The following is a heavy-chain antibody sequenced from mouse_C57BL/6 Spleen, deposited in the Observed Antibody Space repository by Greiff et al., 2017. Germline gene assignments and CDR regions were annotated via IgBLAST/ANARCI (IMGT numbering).Heavy chain of an antibody. Sequence: EVQLQQSVAELVRPGASVKLSCTASGFNIKNTYMHWVKQRPEQGLEWIGRIAPANGNTKYAPKFQGKATITADTSSNTAYLQLSSLTSEDTASYYCAREGLYSNYEGFVDYWGQGTTLTVSS. V-gene: IGHV14-3*01. CDR1: GFNIKNTY. J-gene: IGHJ2*01. D-gene: IGHD2-5*01. CDR2: IAPANGNT. CDR3: AREGLYSNYEGFVDY.